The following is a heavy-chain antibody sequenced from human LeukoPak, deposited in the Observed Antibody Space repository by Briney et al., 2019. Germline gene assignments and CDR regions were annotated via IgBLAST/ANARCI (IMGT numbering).Heavy chain of an antibody. V-gene: IGHV4-34*01. CDR3: AGNPKYYYDSSGYYLTYFDY. D-gene: IGHD3-22*01. J-gene: IGHJ4*02. CDR2: INHSGST. CDR1: GGSFSGYY. Sequence: PSETLSLTCAVYGGSFSGYYWSWIRQPPGKGLERIGEINHSGSTNYNPSLKSRVTISVDTSKNQFSLKLSSVTAADTAVYYCAGNPKYYYDSSGYYLTYFDYWGQGTLVTVSS.